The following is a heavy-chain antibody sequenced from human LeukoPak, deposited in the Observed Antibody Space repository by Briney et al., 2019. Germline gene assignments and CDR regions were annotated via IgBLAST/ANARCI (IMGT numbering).Heavy chain of an antibody. D-gene: IGHD2-15*01. CDR1: GYTLTGSY. Sequence: ASVKVSCKASGYTLTGSYMHWVRQAPGQGLEWMGWINPNSGNTNYAPKFQGRVTMTRDTSISTAYMELSSLRSEDTAVYYCARDPLGYCSGGSCQNWFDPWGQGTLVTVSS. CDR3: ARDPLGYCSGGSCQNWFDP. CDR2: INPNSGNT. J-gene: IGHJ5*02. V-gene: IGHV1-2*02.